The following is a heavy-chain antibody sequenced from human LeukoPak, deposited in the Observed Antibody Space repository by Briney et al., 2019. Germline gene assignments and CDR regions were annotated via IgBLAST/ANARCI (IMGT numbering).Heavy chain of an antibody. CDR2: MNPNSGNT. CDR3: ARGIRMITFGGVIALNY. V-gene: IGHV1-8*02. Sequence: ASVKVSCKASGYTFTSYGINWVRQATGQGLEWMGWMNPNSGNTGYAQKFQGRVTMTRNTSISTAYMELSSLRSEDTAVYYCARGIRMITFGGVIALNYWGQGTLVTVSS. J-gene: IGHJ4*02. CDR1: GYTFTSYG. D-gene: IGHD3-16*02.